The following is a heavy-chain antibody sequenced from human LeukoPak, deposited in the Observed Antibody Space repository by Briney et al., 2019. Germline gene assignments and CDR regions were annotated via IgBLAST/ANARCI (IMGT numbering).Heavy chain of an antibody. J-gene: IGHJ4*02. D-gene: IGHD3-22*01. CDR1: GITLRSYA. V-gene: IGHV3-23*01. Sequence: GGSLTLSCAASGITLRSYAMTWVRQAPGKGLEWVSAISGSGGATYYADSVKGRFTISRDNSKNTLYLQMNSLRAEDTAVYYCASGGDTDSRYFKYWGQGTLVTVSS. CDR2: ISGSGGAT. CDR3: ASGGDTDSRYFKY.